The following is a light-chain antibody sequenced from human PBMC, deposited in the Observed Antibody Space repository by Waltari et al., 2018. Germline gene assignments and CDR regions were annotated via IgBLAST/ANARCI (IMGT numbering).Light chain of an antibody. Sequence: SYVLTQPPSVSVAPGKTATISCAGQTIRIQTVHWYLQKAGQAPLLVIYDDRVRPSGIPDRISGSDTATLTIARVEAGDEADYFCQVWDSSGDHPVFGGGTRLTVL. J-gene: IGLJ2*01. V-gene: IGLV3-21*03. CDR1: TIRIQT. CDR2: DDR. CDR3: QVWDSSGDHPV.